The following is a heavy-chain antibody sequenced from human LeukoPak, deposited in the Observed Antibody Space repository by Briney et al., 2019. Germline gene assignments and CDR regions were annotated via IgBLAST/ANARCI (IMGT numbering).Heavy chain of an antibody. V-gene: IGHV4-4*07. J-gene: IGHJ4*02. Sequence: PSETLSLTCTVSAGSISSYYWSWIRQPAGKGLEWIGRIYASGSTYYNPSLKSRVTMSVDTSKNQFSLRLTTVTAADTAVYYCARDSNLEYSSSRGLGRWGQGTLVTVSS. CDR2: IYASGST. D-gene: IGHD6-6*01. CDR3: ARDSNLEYSSSRGLGR. CDR1: AGSISSYY.